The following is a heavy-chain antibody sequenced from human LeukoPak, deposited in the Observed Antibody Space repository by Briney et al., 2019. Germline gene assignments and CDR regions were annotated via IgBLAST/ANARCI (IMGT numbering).Heavy chain of an antibody. CDR2: ISSSSSYI. Sequence: GGSLRLSCAASGFTFSSYSMNWVRQAPGKGLEWVSSISSSSSYIYYADSVKGRFTISRDNAKNSLYLQMNSLRAEDTAVYYCASDYLNYYGSGSYYPDGYYFDYWGQGTLVTVSS. CDR1: GFTFSSYS. CDR3: ASDYLNYYGSGSYYPDGYYFDY. V-gene: IGHV3-21*01. D-gene: IGHD3-10*01. J-gene: IGHJ4*02.